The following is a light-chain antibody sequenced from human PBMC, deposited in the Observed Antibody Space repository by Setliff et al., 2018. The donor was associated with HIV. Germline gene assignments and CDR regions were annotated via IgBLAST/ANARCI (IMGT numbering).Light chain of an antibody. Sequence: QSALPQPRSVSGSPVQSVTISCTGTSRDVGAYNYVSWYQQHPGKAPKLMIYDVTKRPSGVPDRFSGSKYANTASLTISGLQAEDEADYYCSSYAVNFLFVFGIGTKVTVL. CDR2: DVT. V-gene: IGLV2-11*01. CDR3: SSYAVNFLFV. CDR1: SRDVGAYNY. J-gene: IGLJ1*01.